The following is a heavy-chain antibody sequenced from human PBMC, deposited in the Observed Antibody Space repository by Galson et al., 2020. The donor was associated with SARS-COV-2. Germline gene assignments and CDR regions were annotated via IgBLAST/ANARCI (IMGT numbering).Heavy chain of an antibody. CDR2: ISWNSGSI. V-gene: IGHV3-9*01. Sequence: GGSLRLSCAASGFTFDDYAMHWVRQAPGKGLEWVSGISWNSGSIGYADSVKGRFTISRDNAKNSLYLQMNSLRAEDTALYYCAKLPYSSSWTDYWGQGTLVTVSS. CDR1: GFTFDDYA. J-gene: IGHJ4*02. CDR3: AKLPYSSSWTDY. D-gene: IGHD6-13*01.